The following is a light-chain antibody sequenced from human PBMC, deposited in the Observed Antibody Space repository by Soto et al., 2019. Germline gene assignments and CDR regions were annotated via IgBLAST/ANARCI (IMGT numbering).Light chain of an antibody. V-gene: IGLV4-69*01. CDR1: SGLSSFA. CDR3: QTWGTGIPVV. Sequence: QSVLTQSPSASASLGASVKLTCTLRSGLSSFAIAWHQQQPEKGPRFLMNLNSDGSHYKGDGIPDRFSGSSSGAERYLTISSLQSEDEADYYCQTWGTGIPVVFGGGTQLTVL. J-gene: IGLJ2*01. CDR2: LNSDGSH.